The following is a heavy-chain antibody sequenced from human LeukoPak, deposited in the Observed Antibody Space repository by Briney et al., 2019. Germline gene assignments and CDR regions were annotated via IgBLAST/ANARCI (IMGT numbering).Heavy chain of an antibody. CDR2: IHPNSGDT. CDR3: TREDY. Sequence: GASVKVSCKASGYTFTSYDINWVRQATGQGLEWMGWIHPNSGDTNFAQRFQGRVTMTRDTSISTAYMELNRLTSDDTAVYYCTREDYWGQGTLVTVSS. CDR1: GYTFTSYD. J-gene: IGHJ4*02. V-gene: IGHV1-2*02.